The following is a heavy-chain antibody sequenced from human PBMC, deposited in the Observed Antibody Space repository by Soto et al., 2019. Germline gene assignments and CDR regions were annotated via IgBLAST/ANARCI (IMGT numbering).Heavy chain of an antibody. D-gene: IGHD3-10*01. Sequence: HPGGSLRLSCAASGLTFSSYWMHWVRQAPGKGLVWVSRINSDGSSTSYADSVKGRFTISRDNAKNTLYLQMNSLRAEDTAVYYCASDQGELWFGEFDYYGMDVWGRGTTVTVSS. J-gene: IGHJ6*02. CDR3: ASDQGELWFGEFDYYGMDV. CDR2: INSDGSST. CDR1: GLTFSSYW. V-gene: IGHV3-74*01.